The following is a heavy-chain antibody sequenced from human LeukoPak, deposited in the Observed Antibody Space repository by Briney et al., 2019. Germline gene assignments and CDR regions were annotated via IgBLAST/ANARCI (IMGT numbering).Heavy chain of an antibody. CDR2: FYTTGST. Sequence: SETLSLTCTVSGGPISSYYWSWIRQPAGKGLEWIGRFYTTGSTKYNPSLKSRVTMSVDTSKNQFSLKLSSVTAADTAVYYCPRTYGDDVLSAFDIWGQGTMLTVSS. CDR1: GGPISSYY. J-gene: IGHJ3*02. D-gene: IGHD4-17*01. CDR3: PRTYGDDVLSAFDI. V-gene: IGHV4-4*07.